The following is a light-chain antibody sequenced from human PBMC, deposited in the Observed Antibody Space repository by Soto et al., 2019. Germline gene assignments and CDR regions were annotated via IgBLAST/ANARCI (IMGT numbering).Light chain of an antibody. CDR3: QQSNSFPRT. CDR2: AAS. CDR1: PVINSW. J-gene: IGKJ4*01. Sequence: DIQMTQSPSSVSASVGDRVTITCRASPVINSWLAWYQQKPGKAPKLLIYAASTMQSGVPSRFSGSGSGTEFTLTISSLQPADSATYFCQQSNSFPRTFGGGTKVEVK. V-gene: IGKV1-12*01.